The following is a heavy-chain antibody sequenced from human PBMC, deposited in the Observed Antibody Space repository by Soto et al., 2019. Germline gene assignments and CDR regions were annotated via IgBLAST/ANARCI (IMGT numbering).Heavy chain of an antibody. CDR2: ISSSSSYI. CDR1: GFTFSSYS. D-gene: IGHD2-15*01. V-gene: IGHV3-21*01. CDR3: ARDGVVVAATGGYYSSYMDV. J-gene: IGHJ6*03. Sequence: GESLKISCAASGFTFSSYSMNWVRQAPGKGLEWVSSISSSSSYIYYADSVKGRFTISRDNAKTSLYLQMNSLRAEDTAVYSCARDGVVVAATGGYYSSYMDVWGKGTTVTVSS.